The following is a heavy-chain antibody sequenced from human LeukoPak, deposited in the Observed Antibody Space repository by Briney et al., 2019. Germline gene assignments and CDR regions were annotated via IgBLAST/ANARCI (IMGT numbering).Heavy chain of an antibody. J-gene: IGHJ4*02. CDR1: GFTFDDYG. D-gene: IGHD1-26*01. CDR2: ISGSGGST. V-gene: IGHV3-23*01. CDR3: AKGGSYSRMIDY. Sequence: GESLRLSCAASGFTFDDYGMSWVRQAPGKGLEWVSAISGSGGSTYYADPVKGRFTISRDNSKNTLYLQMNSLRAEDTAVYYCAKGGSYSRMIDYWGRGTLVTVSS.